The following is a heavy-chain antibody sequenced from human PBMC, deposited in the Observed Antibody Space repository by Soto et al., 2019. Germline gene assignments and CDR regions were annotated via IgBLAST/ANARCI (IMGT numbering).Heavy chain of an antibody. CDR2: INYSGTT. V-gene: IGHV4-31*03. CDR3: ARDHKWDGMDV. D-gene: IGHD1-26*01. Sequence: ALETLSLTCSVSGGSFSSDSFIWSWVRQFPGKGLEWIGYINYSGTTYYNPSLRSRITMSVDTSKNQFSLNLSSVTAADTAVYYCARDHKWDGMDVWGQGTTVTVSS. CDR1: GGSFSSDSFI. J-gene: IGHJ6*02.